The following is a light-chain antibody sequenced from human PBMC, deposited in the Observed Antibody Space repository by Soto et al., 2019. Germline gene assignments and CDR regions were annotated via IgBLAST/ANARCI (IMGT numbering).Light chain of an antibody. Sequence: QSVVTQPPSASGTPGQTVTISCSGSTSNIEKFYVYWYQQLPGTAPKLLVYRDNQRPSGVPDRFSGSKSGTSASLAISGLRSDDEADYYCAAWDDSLRGVVFGGGTKLTVL. CDR2: RDN. J-gene: IGLJ2*01. V-gene: IGLV1-47*01. CDR1: TSNIEKFY. CDR3: AAWDDSLRGVV.